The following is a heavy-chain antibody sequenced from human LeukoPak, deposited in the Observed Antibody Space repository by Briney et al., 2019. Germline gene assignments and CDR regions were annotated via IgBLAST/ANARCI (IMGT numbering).Heavy chain of an antibody. D-gene: IGHD2-8*01. CDR3: ATGNGGLFDY. J-gene: IGHJ4*02. V-gene: IGHV3-21*01. CDR2: ISSSNSYI. CDR1: GFTFSSYG. Sequence: PGRSLRLSCAASGFTFSSYGMNWVRQAPEKGLEWVSSISSSNSYIYYADSVKGRFAISRDNAKNSLYLQMNSLRAEDTAVYYCATGNGGLFDYWGQGTLVTVSS.